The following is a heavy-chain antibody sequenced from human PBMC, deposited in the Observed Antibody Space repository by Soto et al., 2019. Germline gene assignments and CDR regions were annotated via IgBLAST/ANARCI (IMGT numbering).Heavy chain of an antibody. Sequence: GGSLRLSCAASGFTFSSYAMHWVRQAPGKGLEWVAVISYDGSNKYYADSVKGRFTISRDNSKNTLYLQMNSLRAEDTAVYYCARDDASWGQGTLVTVSS. J-gene: IGHJ4*02. CDR1: GFTFSSYA. V-gene: IGHV3-30-3*01. CDR3: ARDDAS. CDR2: ISYDGSNK.